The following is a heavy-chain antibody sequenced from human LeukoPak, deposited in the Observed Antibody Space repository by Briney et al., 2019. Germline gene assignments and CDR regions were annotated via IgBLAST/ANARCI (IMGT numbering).Heavy chain of an antibody. CDR3: ARSPYGFWSGYYKNNWFDP. CDR1: GGTFSSYA. D-gene: IGHD3-3*01. CDR2: IIPIFGTA. Sequence: GSSVKVSCKASGGTFSSYAISWVRQAPGQGLEWMGGIIPIFGTANYAQKFQGRVTITTDESTSTAYMELSSLRSEDTAVYYCARSPYGFWSGYYKNNWFDPWGQGTLVTVSS. J-gene: IGHJ5*02. V-gene: IGHV1-69*05.